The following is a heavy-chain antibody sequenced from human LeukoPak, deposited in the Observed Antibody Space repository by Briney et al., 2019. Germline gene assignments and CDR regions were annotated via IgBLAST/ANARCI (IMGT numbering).Heavy chain of an antibody. J-gene: IGHJ4*02. V-gene: IGHV3-30*04. CDR1: GFTFSSYA. CDR3: ARSMLTIPIPGGY. CDR2: ISFDGTDA. Sequence: GTSLRLSCAASGFTFSSYAIHWVRQAPGKGLEWVAVISFDGTDAFYADSVKGRFTISRDNAKNTLYLQMNSLRAEDTAVYYCARSMLTIPIPGGYWGQGTLVTVSS. D-gene: IGHD3-16*01.